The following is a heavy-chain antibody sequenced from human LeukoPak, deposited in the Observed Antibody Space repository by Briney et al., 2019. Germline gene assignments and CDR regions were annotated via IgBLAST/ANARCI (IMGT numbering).Heavy chain of an antibody. Sequence: GGSLRLSCAASGFTFSRYWMTWVRQAPGKGLEWVANIKQDGSEKYYVDSVKGRFTISRDNAKNLLYLQMNSLRAEDTAVYYCARGGYFFDYWGQGTLVTVS. J-gene: IGHJ4*02. CDR3: ARGGYFFDY. CDR1: GFTFSRYW. CDR2: IKQDGSEK. V-gene: IGHV3-7*05.